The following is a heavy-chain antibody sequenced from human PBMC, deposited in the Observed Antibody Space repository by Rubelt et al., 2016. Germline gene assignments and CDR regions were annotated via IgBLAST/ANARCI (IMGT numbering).Heavy chain of an antibody. Sequence: DVQLVESGGGLVQPGGSLRLSCTASGFTFRNYWMHWVRQVPGKGLVWVARINIDGSSASYVASVMGRFTISRDNAKSSLYLQMNTLRAEDTAVYYCARSGGSSWSDYWGQGTLVTVSS. CDR1: GFTFRNYW. D-gene: IGHD6-13*01. CDR2: INIDGSSA. CDR3: ARSGGSSWSDY. J-gene: IGHJ4*02. V-gene: IGHV3-74*01.